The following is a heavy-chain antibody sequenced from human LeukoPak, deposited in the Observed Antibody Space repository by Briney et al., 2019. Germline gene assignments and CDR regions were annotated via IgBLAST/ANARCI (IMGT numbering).Heavy chain of an antibody. CDR1: GGSISSYY. V-gene: IGHV4-59*01. Sequence: SETLSLTCTVSGGSISSYYWSWIRQPPGKGLEWIGYIYYSGSTNYNPSLRSRVTISVDTSKNQFSLKLSSVTAADTAVYYCARGYSSSWYYFDYWGQGTLVTVSS. D-gene: IGHD6-13*01. CDR2: IYYSGST. J-gene: IGHJ4*02. CDR3: ARGYSSSWYYFDY.